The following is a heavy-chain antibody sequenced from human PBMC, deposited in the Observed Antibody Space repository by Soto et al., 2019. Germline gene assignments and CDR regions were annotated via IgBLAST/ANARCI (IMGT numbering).Heavy chain of an antibody. V-gene: IGHV3-23*01. CDR3: AKIEGKPLESWSLDF. J-gene: IGHJ2*01. D-gene: IGHD1-1*01. Sequence: EVQLLESGGGLVQPGGSLRLSCAATGFTFSDYAMGWVRQAPGKGLEWVSTIHGGGGATHYADSVKGRLTISRDDSKNTLYAQMNSLRAEDTAVYYCAKIEGKPLESWSLDFWGRGTLVTVSS. CDR2: IHGGGGAT. CDR1: GFTFSDYA.